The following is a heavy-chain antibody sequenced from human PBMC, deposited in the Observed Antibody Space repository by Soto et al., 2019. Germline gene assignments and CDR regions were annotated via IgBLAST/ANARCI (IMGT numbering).Heavy chain of an antibody. V-gene: IGHV3-66*01. J-gene: IGHJ4*02. Sequence: EVPLVESGGVLVQPGGSLRLSCAASGFTVSTKYMSRVRQAPGQGLEWVSVIYSGGSTFYADSVRGRFTISRDNSKNTVNLQMNSLRAEDTAVYYCARDPWAADYWGQGTLVTVSS. CDR1: GFTVSTKY. D-gene: IGHD3-16*01. CDR3: ARDPWAADY. CDR2: IYSGGST.